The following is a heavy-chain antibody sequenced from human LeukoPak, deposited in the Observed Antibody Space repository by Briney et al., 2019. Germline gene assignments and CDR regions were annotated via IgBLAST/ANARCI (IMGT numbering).Heavy chain of an antibody. J-gene: IGHJ4*02. D-gene: IGHD2-15*01. CDR2: IRFDGNEK. CDR1: GFTFSTYG. V-gene: IGHV3-30*02. CDR3: AKPTHTPTYFDY. Sequence: PGGSLRLSCAASGFTFSTYGMHWVRQAPGKGLEWVAFIRFDGNEKYYADSVKGRFTISKDTSKNTLSLQMNSLRAEDTAVYYCAKPTHTPTYFDYWGQGTLVTVSS.